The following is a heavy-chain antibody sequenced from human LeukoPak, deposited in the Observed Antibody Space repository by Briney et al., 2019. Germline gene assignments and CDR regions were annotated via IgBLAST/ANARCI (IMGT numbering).Heavy chain of an antibody. V-gene: IGHV1-2*02. Sequence: GGSVKVSCQASGYTFTGYYMHWVRQAPGQGLEWMGWINPNSGGTNYAQKFQGRVTMTRDTSISTAYMELSRLRSDDTAVYYCARDLSSGWSDYWGQGTLVTVSS. CDR1: GYTFTGYY. CDR3: ARDLSSGWSDY. CDR2: INPNSGGT. D-gene: IGHD6-19*01. J-gene: IGHJ4*02.